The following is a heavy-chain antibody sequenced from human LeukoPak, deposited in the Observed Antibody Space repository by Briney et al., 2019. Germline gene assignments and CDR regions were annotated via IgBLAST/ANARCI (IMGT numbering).Heavy chain of an antibody. CDR3: ARLRSSIFGVVMAIDY. J-gene: IGHJ4*02. V-gene: IGHV4-39*01. CDR2: IYYSGST. CDR1: GGSISSSSYY. Sequence: SETLSLTCTVSGGSISSSSYYWGWIRQPPGKGLEWIGSIYYSGSTYYNPSLKSRVTISVDTSKNQFSLKLSSVTAADTAVYYCARLRSSIFGVVMAIDYWGQGTLVTVSS. D-gene: IGHD3-3*01.